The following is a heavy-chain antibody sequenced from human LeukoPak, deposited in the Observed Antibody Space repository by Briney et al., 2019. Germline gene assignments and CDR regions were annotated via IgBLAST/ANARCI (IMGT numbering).Heavy chain of an antibody. V-gene: IGHV1-8*03. CDR2: MNPNSGNT. J-gene: IGHJ3*02. CDR1: GYTFTSYD. D-gene: IGHD4-11*01. Sequence: ASVKVSCKASGYTFTSYDINWVRQATGQGLEWMGWMNPNSGNTGYAQKFQGRVTITRNTSISTAYMELSGLRSEDTAVYYCARTVRESDAFDIWGQGTMVTVSS. CDR3: ARTVRESDAFDI.